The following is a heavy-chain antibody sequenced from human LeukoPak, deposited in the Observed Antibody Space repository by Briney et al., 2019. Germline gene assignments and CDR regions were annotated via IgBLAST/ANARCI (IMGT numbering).Heavy chain of an antibody. J-gene: IGHJ4*02. V-gene: IGHV4-61*02. Sequence: NPSETLSLTCTVSGGSISSGSYYWSWIRQPAGKGLEWIGRVYTTGSTNYNPSLKSRVTISVDTSKNQFSLKLSSVTAADTAVYYCARVLDGWSPGYFDYWGQGTLVTVSS. D-gene: IGHD6-19*01. CDR3: ARVLDGWSPGYFDY. CDR1: GGSISSGSYY. CDR2: VYTTGST.